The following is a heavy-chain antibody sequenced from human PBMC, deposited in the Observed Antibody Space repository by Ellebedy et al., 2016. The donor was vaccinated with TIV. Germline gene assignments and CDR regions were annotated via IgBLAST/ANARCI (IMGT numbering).Heavy chain of an antibody. J-gene: IGHJ4*02. CDR3: AKGGKQLALFDY. CDR1: GFTLSSYW. D-gene: IGHD6-13*01. Sequence: GESLKISXVASGFTLSSYWMHWVRQAPGKGLVWVSRIKSDGSVTTYADSVKGRFTISRDNSKNTLYLQMNSLRAEDTAVYYCAKGGKQLALFDYWGQGTLVTVSS. V-gene: IGHV3-74*03. CDR2: IKSDGSVT.